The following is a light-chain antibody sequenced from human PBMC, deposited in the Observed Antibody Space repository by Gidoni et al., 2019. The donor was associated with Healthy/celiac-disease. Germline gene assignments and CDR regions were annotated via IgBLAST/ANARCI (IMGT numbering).Light chain of an antibody. CDR2: DVS. CDR3: CSYAGSYTYV. J-gene: IGLJ1*01. Sequence: QSALTQPRSVSGSPGQPVTIACTGTSSAVGGYNYVSWYQQHPGKAPKLMISDVSKRPSGVPDRFSGSKSGNTASLTISGLQAEDEADYYCCSYAGSYTYVFGTGTKVTVL. V-gene: IGLV2-11*01. CDR1: SSAVGGYNY.